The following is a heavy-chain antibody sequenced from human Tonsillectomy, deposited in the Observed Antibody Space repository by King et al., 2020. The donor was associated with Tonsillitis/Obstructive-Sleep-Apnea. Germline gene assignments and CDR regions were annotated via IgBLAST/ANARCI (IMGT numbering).Heavy chain of an antibody. Sequence: LQLQESGPGLVKPSGTLSLTCTVPCGPISSSSYYLGWLRQPPGKGLEWIGSFYYSGSTYYNPSLKSRVPISVDTSKNQFSLKLRSVTAADTAVYYCASGVLRGYSYGYGYWGQGTLVTVSS. J-gene: IGHJ4*02. V-gene: IGHV4-39*01. CDR1: CGPISSSSYY. D-gene: IGHD5-18*01. CDR2: FYYSGST. CDR3: ASGVLRGYSYGYGY.